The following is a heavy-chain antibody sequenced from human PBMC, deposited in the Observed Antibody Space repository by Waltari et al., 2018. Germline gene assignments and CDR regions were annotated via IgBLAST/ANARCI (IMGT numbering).Heavy chain of an antibody. CDR1: GGSISSYY. CDR3: ARTIAVAGVNWFDP. J-gene: IGHJ5*02. V-gene: IGHV4-4*09. Sequence: QVQLQESGPGLVKPSETLSLTCTVSGGSISSYYWSWIRQPPGKGLEWIGYSYTSGSTNYNPSLKSRVTISVDPSKNQFSLKLSSVTAADTAVYYCARTIAVAGVNWFDPWGQGTLVTVSS. D-gene: IGHD6-19*01. CDR2: SYTSGST.